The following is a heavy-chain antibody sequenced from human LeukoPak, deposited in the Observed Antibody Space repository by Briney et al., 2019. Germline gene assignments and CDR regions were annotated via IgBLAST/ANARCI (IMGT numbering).Heavy chain of an antibody. V-gene: IGHV3-23*01. CDR3: AEDAFSLHYDSSGYWDY. Sequence: GGSLRLSCAASGFTFSSYAMSWVRQAPGKGLEWVSAISGSGGSTYYADSVKGRFTISRDNSKNTLYLQMNSLRAEDTAVYYCAEDAFSLHYDSSGYWDYWGQGTLVTVSS. D-gene: IGHD3-22*01. J-gene: IGHJ4*02. CDR1: GFTFSSYA. CDR2: ISGSGGST.